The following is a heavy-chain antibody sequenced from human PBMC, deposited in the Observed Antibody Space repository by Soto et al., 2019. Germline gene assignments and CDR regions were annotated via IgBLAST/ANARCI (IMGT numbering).Heavy chain of an antibody. CDR1: GGSISSYY. J-gene: IGHJ6*03. D-gene: IGHD5-12*01. V-gene: IGHV4-59*08. Sequence: SETLSLTCTVSGGSISSYYWSWIRQPPGKGLEWIGYIYYSGSTNYNPSLKSRVTISVDTSKNQFSLKLSSVTAADTAVYYCARLTSGYATAYYYYYMDVWGKGTTVTVSS. CDR2: IYYSGST. CDR3: ARLTSGYATAYYYYYMDV.